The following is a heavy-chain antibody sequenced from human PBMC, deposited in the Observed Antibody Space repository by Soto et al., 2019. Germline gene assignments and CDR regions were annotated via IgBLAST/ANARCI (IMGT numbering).Heavy chain of an antibody. CDR1: GYTFTSYG. CDR3: ARQPCSSPSCYPNYFDP. Sequence: ASVKVSCKASGYTFTSYGISWVRQAPGQGLEWMGWISAYNGNTNYAQKLQGRVTMTTDTSTSTAYMELRSLRSDDTAVYYCARQPCSSPSCYPNYFDPWGQGTLVTVSS. J-gene: IGHJ5*02. CDR2: ISAYNGNT. D-gene: IGHD2-2*01. V-gene: IGHV1-18*01.